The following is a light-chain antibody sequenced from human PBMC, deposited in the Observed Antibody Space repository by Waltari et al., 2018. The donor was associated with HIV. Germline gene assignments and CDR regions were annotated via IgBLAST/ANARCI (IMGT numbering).Light chain of an antibody. Sequence: VMTQSPATLSVSPGDRTTLSCRASQSVRTKLAWYQQKPGQPPRLLIYGASTRATGIAARFSGSGSGTEFTLINSLQSEDYAVYYCQQYDYWPPWTFGQGTKVEMK. CDR1: QSVRTK. CDR2: GAS. V-gene: IGKV3-15*01. CDR3: QQYDYWPPWT. J-gene: IGKJ1*01.